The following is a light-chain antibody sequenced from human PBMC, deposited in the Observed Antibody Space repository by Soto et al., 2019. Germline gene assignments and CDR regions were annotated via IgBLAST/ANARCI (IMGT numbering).Light chain of an antibody. V-gene: IGKV2-28*01. CDR3: MQALQTPLYT. CDR2: LGS. J-gene: IGKJ2*01. CDR1: QSLLHGNGYDY. Sequence: DIVMTQSPLSLPVTPGEPASISCRSSQSLLHGNGYDYLDWYLQKPGQSPQLLIYLGSNRASGVPDRFSGSGSGTEFTLKISRVEAEDVGVYYCMQALQTPLYTFGQGTKLEIK.